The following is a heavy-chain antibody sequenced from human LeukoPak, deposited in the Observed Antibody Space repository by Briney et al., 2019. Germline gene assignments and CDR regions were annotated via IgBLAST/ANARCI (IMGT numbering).Heavy chain of an antibody. CDR3: ARSSSLDYYDSSGYYPFDY. V-gene: IGHV5-51*01. CDR1: GYSFTSYW. J-gene: IGHJ4*02. CDR2: IYPGDSDT. D-gene: IGHD3-22*01. Sequence: GESLKISCKGSGYSFTSYWIGWVRQMPGKGLEWMGIIYPGDSDTRYSPSFQGQVTISADKSISTAYLQWGSLKASDTAMYYCARSSSLDYYDSSGYYPFDYWGQGTLVTVSS.